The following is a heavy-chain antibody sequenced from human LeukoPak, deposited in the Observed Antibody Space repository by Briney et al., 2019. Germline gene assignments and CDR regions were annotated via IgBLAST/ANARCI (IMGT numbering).Heavy chain of an antibody. Sequence: ASVKVSCKASGYTFTSYDINWVRQATGQGLEWMGWMNPNSGNTGYAQKFQGRVTMTRNTSISTAYMGLSSLRSEDTAVYYCARGPYKPAPRLYWFDPWGQGTLVTVSS. J-gene: IGHJ5*02. D-gene: IGHD1-14*01. V-gene: IGHV1-8*01. CDR2: MNPNSGNT. CDR3: ARGPYKPAPRLYWFDP. CDR1: GYTFTSYD.